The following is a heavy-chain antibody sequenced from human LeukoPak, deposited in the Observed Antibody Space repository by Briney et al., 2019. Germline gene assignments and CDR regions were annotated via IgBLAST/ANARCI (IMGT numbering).Heavy chain of an antibody. V-gene: IGHV3-74*01. CDR1: GFTFSNYG. CDR3: AREWGMDV. Sequence: GGSLRLSCAASGFTFSNYGMQWVRQVSGKGVVWVSRIKSDGTTTGHADFVKGRFTISRDNAKNTLYLQMNSLRAEDTAVYYCAREWGMDVWGQGTTVTVSS. J-gene: IGHJ6*02. CDR2: IKSDGTTT.